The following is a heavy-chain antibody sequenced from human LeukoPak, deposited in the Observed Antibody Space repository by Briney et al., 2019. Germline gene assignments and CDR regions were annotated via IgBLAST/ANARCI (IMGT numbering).Heavy chain of an antibody. CDR3: VRDTGSGWDFDY. CDR2: VKGDGVTT. J-gene: IGHJ4*02. CDR1: GFTFNAYA. V-gene: IGHV3-43*02. D-gene: IGHD6-19*01. Sequence: GGSLRLSCAASGFTFNAYAIHWVRQAPGKGLEWVSLVKGDGVTTDYADSVKGRFTVSRDNSKNSLYLQMSNLRTEDTALYYCVRDTGSGWDFDYWGQGTLVTVSS.